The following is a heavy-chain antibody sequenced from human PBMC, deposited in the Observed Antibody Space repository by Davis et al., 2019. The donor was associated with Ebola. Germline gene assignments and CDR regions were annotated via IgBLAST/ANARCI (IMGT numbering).Heavy chain of an antibody. CDR1: GLIVSDKY. D-gene: IGHD1-26*01. CDR2: ISLDGSNK. J-gene: IGHJ3*02. Sequence: GESPITPCAASGLIVSDKYMRSVRQAPGKGLERVAVISLDGSNKYYADSVKGRLTISRDNSKKTLYLQMNGLRVEDTAIYYCAKDTSNIWFDIWGQGTNVTVSS. CDR3: AKDTSNIWFDI. V-gene: IGHV3-30*18.